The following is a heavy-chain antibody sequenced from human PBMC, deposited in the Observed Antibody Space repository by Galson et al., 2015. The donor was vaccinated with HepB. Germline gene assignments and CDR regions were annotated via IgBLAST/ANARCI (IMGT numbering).Heavy chain of an antibody. Sequence: SLRLSCAASGFTFSSYSMNWVRQAPGKGLEWVSSISSSSSYIYYADSVKGRFTISRDNAKNSLYLQMNSLRAEDTAVYYCARDWVLFAFDIWGQGTMVTVSS. CDR3: ARDWVLFAFDI. CDR2: ISSSSSYI. D-gene: IGHD3-10*01. J-gene: IGHJ3*02. V-gene: IGHV3-21*01. CDR1: GFTFSSYS.